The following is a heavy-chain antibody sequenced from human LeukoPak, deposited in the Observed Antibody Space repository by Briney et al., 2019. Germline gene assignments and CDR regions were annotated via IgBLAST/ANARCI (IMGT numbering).Heavy chain of an antibody. J-gene: IGHJ4*02. CDR1: GGSVSDYY. CDR3: ARTRYYYNSRSYGAPYYFDY. CDR2: MNHRGSA. V-gene: IGHV4-34*01. D-gene: IGHD3-10*01. Sequence: MASETLSLTCAVSGGSVSDYYWAWIRQSPGKGLEWIGEMNHRGSANYNPSLKSRVTLSVDTPKKQFSLKLSSVTAADTAVYYCARTRYYYNSRSYGAPYYFDYWGQGTLVTVSS.